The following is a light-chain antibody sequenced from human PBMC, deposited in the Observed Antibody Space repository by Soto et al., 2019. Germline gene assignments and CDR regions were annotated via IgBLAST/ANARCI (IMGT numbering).Light chain of an antibody. V-gene: IGLV2-11*01. CDR2: DVN. CDR3: CSYAGSRAL. J-gene: IGLJ2*01. Sequence: QSALTQPRSVSGSPGQSVTISCTGTSSDVGGYNYVSWYQQHPGKAPKVMIYDVNKRPSGVPDRFSGSKSGNTASLTISGLQAEDEADYYCCSYAGSRALFGGGTKVTVL. CDR1: SSDVGGYNY.